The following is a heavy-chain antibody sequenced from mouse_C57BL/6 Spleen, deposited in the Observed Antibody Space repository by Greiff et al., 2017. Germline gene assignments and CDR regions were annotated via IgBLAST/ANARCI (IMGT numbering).Heavy chain of an antibody. V-gene: IGHV1-69*01. J-gene: IGHJ2*01. Sequence: QVQLQQPGAELVMPGASVKLSCKASGYTFTSYWMHWVKQRPGQGLEWIGEIDPSDSYTNYNQKFQGKSTLTVDKSSSTAYMQLSSLTSEHSAVYYWARTVITTVVAPMYYFDYWGQGTTLTVSS. CDR1: GYTFTSYW. CDR2: IDPSDSYT. D-gene: IGHD1-1*01. CDR3: ARTVITTVVAPMYYFDY.